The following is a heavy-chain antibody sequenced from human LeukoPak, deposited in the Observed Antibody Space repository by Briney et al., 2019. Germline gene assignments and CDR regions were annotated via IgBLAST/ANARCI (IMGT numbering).Heavy chain of an antibody. D-gene: IGHD3-16*02. CDR3: ARIQRGAIGPFDY. CDR1: GFTFSNAW. V-gene: IGHV3-11*06. CDR2: VSSSSSYT. Sequence: GGSLRLSCAASGFTFSNAWMNWVRQAPGKGLEWVSYVSSSSSYTNYADSVKGRFTISRDNAKNSLYLQMNSLRAEDTAVYYCARIQRGAIGPFDYWGQGTLVTVSS. J-gene: IGHJ4*02.